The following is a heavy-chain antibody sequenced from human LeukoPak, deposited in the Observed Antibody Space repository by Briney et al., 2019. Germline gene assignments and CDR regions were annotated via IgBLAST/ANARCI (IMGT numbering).Heavy chain of an antibody. D-gene: IGHD3-16*01. J-gene: IGHJ6*03. CDR2: IYYSGST. V-gene: IGHV4-59*01. CDR3: ARERWGNTVLSYYYMDV. CDR1: GGSISSYY. Sequence: SETLSLSCTVSGGSISSYYWSWIRQPPGKGLEWIGYIYYSGSTNYNPSLKSRVTISVDTSKNQFSLKLSSVTAADTAVYYCARERWGNTVLSYYYMDVWGKGTTVTVSS.